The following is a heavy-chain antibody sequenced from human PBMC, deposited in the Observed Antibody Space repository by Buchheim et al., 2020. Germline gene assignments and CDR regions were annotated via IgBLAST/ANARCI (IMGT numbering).Heavy chain of an antibody. Sequence: QVQLVQSGAEVKKPGSSVKVSCKASGGTFSSYAISWVRQAPGQGLEWMGGIIPIFGTANYAQKFQGRVTITADASTSTAYMELGSLRSEDTAWYYWTRRRSGYCSSTSCYGGVGNWFDPWGQGTL. D-gene: IGHD2-2*01. V-gene: IGHV1-69*01. CDR1: GGTFSSYA. CDR3: TRRRSGYCSSTSCYGGVGNWFDP. CDR2: IIPIFGTA. J-gene: IGHJ5*02.